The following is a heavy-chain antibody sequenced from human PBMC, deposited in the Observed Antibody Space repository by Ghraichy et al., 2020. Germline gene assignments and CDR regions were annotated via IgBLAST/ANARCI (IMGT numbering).Heavy chain of an antibody. Sequence: GGSLRLSCAASGFTFDDYAMHWVRQAPGKGLEWVSLISGDGGSTYYADSVKGRFTISRDNSKNSLYLQMNSLRTEDTALYYCAKGALYCSSTSCYIQNYGMDVWGQGTTVTVSS. D-gene: IGHD2-2*02. CDR1: GFTFDDYA. J-gene: IGHJ6*02. V-gene: IGHV3-43*02. CDR2: ISGDGGST. CDR3: AKGALYCSSTSCYIQNYGMDV.